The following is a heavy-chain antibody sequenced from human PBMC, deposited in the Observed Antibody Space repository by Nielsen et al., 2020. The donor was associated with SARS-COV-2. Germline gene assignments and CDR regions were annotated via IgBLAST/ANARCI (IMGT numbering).Heavy chain of an antibody. V-gene: IGHV3-30*03. CDR1: GFTFSSYG. J-gene: IGHJ3*01. CDR2: ISFDGSNK. Sequence: GESLKISCAASGFTFSSYGMHWVRQAPGKGLEWVAVISFDGSNKYYADSVKGRFTISRDNSKNTVFFEMNSLRAEDTAVYYCARDGTGNGAYDLWGQGTMVTVSS. D-gene: IGHD1-1*01. CDR3: ARDGTGNGAYDL.